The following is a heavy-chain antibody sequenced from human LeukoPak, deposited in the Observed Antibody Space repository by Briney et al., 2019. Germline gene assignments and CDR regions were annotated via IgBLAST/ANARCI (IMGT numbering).Heavy chain of an antibody. Sequence: PSETLSLTCTVSGGSISSYYWSWIRQPPGKGLEWIGYIYYSGSTNYNPSLKSRVTISVDTSKNQFSLKLSSVTAADTAVYYCARNEGDYYDSSGYPDYWGQGTLVTVSS. J-gene: IGHJ4*02. CDR3: ARNEGDYYDSSGYPDY. CDR1: GGSISSYY. CDR2: IYYSGST. D-gene: IGHD3-22*01. V-gene: IGHV4-59*01.